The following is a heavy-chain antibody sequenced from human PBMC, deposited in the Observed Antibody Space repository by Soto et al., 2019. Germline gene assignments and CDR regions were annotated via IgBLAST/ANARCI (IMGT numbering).Heavy chain of an antibody. CDR1: GFPFGDFG. CDR3: ARAFFYQGSDSRSYSFDAFDF. V-gene: IGHV3-30*03. J-gene: IGHJ3*01. D-gene: IGHD3-22*01. Sequence: PGGSLRLSCAASGFPFGDFGMHWLRQAPGKGLEWVAVISHDGSDKFYADSVKARFTISRDNSKNTLYLQMSGLRAEDTAVYYCARAFFYQGSDSRSYSFDAFDFWGPGTLVTVSS. CDR2: ISHDGSDK.